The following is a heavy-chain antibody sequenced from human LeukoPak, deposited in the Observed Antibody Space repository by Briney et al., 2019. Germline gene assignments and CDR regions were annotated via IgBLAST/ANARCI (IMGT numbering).Heavy chain of an antibody. D-gene: IGHD4-11*01. CDR2: TYYRSKWYN. CDR3: ARDLRTTVYTMDV. V-gene: IGHV6-1*01. J-gene: IGHJ6*02. Sequence: SQTLSLTCAISGDSVSSNSATLNWIRQSPSRGLEWLVRTYYRSKWYNDYAVSVKSRITINPDTSKNQFSLQLNSVTPEDTAVYYCARDLRTTVYTMDVWGQGTTVTVSS. CDR1: GDSVSSNSAT.